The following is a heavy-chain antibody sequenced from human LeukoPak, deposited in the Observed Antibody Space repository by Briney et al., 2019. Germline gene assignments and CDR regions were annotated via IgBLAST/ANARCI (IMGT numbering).Heavy chain of an antibody. CDR2: INPNSGGT. Sequence: GASVKVSCKASGYRFTEYYIHWFRQAPGQGLEWMGCINPNSGGTYYGQMFQGRATMTRDTSISTAYMQLSSLRSDDTAVYYCARGGGHYNFVYGCPWGQGTLATVSS. J-gene: IGHJ4*02. CDR3: ARGGGHYNFVYGCP. V-gene: IGHV1-2*02. D-gene: IGHD3-3*01. CDR1: GYRFTEYY.